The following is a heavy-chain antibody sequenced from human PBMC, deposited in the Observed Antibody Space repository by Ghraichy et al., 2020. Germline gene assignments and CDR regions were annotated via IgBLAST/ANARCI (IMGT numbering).Heavy chain of an antibody. CDR2: IYTSGST. J-gene: IGHJ5*02. Sequence: SETLSLTCTVSGGSISSYYWSWIRQPAGKGLEWIGRIYTSGSTNYNPSLKSRVTMSVDTSKNQFSLKLSSVTAADTAVYYCARLSGDYGDYDGWFDPWGQGTLVTVSS. D-gene: IGHD4-17*01. V-gene: IGHV4-4*07. CDR1: GGSISSYY. CDR3: ARLSGDYGDYDGWFDP.